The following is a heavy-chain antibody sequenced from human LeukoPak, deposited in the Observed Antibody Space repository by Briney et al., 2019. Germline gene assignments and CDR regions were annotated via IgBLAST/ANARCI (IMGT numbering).Heavy chain of an antibody. CDR2: ISSSSSTI. Sequence: GGSLRLSCAASGFTFSNYNMNWVRQAPGKGLEWISYISSSSSTISYADSVKGRFTISRDNAKDSLYLQMNSLRAEDTAVYYCARDLVGATKYFQHWGQGTLVTVSS. CDR3: ARDLVGATKYFQH. J-gene: IGHJ1*01. V-gene: IGHV3-48*01. CDR1: GFTFSNYN. D-gene: IGHD1-26*01.